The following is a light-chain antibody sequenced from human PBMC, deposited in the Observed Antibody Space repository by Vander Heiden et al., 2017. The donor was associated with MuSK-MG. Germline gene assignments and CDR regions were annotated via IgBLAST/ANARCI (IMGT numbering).Light chain of an antibody. V-gene: IGLV1-40*01. CDR3: QSYDSSSLYV. J-gene: IGLJ1*01. Sequence: QSVLTQPPSVSGAPGQRVTISCTGSSSNSGAGYDVHWYQQLPGTAPKLLIYGNSNRPSGVPDRFSGSKSGTSASLAITGLQAEDEADYYCQSYDSSSLYVFGTGTKVTVL. CDR2: GNS. CDR1: SSNSGAGYD.